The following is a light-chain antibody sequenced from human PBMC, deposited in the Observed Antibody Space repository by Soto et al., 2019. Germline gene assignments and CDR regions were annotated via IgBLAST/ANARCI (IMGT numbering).Light chain of an antibody. CDR1: QSVSSY. CDR3: QQRSNWPPWT. Sequence: IRLTQSPATLSLSPGERATLSCRASQSVSSYLAWYQQKPGQAPRLLIYDASNRATGIPARFSGSGSGTDFTLTISSLEPEDFAVYYCQQRSNWPPWTFGQGTKVDI. V-gene: IGKV3-11*01. J-gene: IGKJ1*01. CDR2: DAS.